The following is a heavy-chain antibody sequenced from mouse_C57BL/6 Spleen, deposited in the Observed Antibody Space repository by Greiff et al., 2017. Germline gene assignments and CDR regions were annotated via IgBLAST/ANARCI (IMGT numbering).Heavy chain of an antibody. CDR2: IYPGDGDT. Sequence: VQLQESGPELVKPGASVKISCKASGYAFSSSWMNWVKQRPGKGLEWIGRIYPGDGDTNYNGKFKGKATLTADKSSSTAYMQLSSLTSEDSAVYFCARMDGHYYAMDYWGQGTSVTVSS. V-gene: IGHV1-82*01. CDR1: GYAFSSSW. J-gene: IGHJ4*01. CDR3: ARMDGHYYAMDY. D-gene: IGHD2-3*01.